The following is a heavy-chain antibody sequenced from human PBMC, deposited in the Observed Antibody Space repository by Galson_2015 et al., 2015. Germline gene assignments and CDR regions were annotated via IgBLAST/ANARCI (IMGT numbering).Heavy chain of an antibody. V-gene: IGHV3-33*01. CDR1: GFTFSSYG. Sequence: SLRLSCAASGFTFSSYGMHWVRQAPGKGLEWVAVIWYDGSNKYYADSVKGRFTISRDNSKKTLYLQMNSLRAEDTAVYYCARGVVGVTCFDYYGMDVWVPGTLVTVS. J-gene: IGHJ6*02. D-gene: IGHD1-26*01. CDR2: IWYDGSNK. CDR3: ARGVVGVTCFDYYGMDV.